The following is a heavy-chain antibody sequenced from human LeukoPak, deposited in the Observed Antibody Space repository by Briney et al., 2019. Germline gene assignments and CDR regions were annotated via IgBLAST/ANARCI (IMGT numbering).Heavy chain of an antibody. CDR2: IKEDGSEK. V-gene: IGHV3-7*05. Sequence: GGSLRLSCAASGFTFSEYWMTWVRQAPGKGLEWVASIKEDGSEKYYVDSVKGRCTFTRDNAKNSLYLQMNSLGAEDTAVYYCACMYRADAFDIWGQGTMVTVSS. D-gene: IGHD2-8*01. CDR1: GFTFSEYW. J-gene: IGHJ3*02. CDR3: ACMYRADAFDI.